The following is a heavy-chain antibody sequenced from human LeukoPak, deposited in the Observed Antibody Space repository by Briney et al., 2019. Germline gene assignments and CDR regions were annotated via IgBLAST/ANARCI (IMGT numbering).Heavy chain of an antibody. CDR2: IRSSSSYI. CDR3: ARALDYYGMDV. J-gene: IGHJ6*02. Sequence: GGSLRLSCAASGFTFSSYSMNWVRQAPGKGLEWVSSIRSSSSYIYYADTVKGRFTISRDNAKNSLYLQMNSLRVEDTAVYYCARALDYYGMDVWGQGTTVTVSS. CDR1: GFTFSSYS. V-gene: IGHV3-21*01.